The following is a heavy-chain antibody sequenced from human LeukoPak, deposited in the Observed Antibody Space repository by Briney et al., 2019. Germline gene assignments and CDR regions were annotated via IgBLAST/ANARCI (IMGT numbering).Heavy chain of an antibody. CDR1: GFTLSSFD. V-gene: IGHV3-13*01. D-gene: IGHD1-1*01. CDR2: IGTASDT. CDR3: ARGPPRGKYYYMDV. J-gene: IGHJ6*03. Sequence: AGGSLRLSCAASGFTLSSFDMHWVRQPTGQGLEWVSTIGTASDTYYPGSVEGRFTLSRDNAKNSLYPQMNSLTAGDTAVYYCARGPPRGKYYYMDVWGKGTTVTVSS.